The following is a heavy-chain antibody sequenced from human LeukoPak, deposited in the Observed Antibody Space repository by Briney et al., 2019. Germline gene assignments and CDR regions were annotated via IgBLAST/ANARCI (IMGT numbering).Heavy chain of an antibody. V-gene: IGHV3-21*04. J-gene: IGHJ6*03. CDR3: ARVSSGYYYYYYYYMDV. Sequence: PGGSLRLSCAASGFTFSSYSMNWVRQAPGKGLEWVSFISSSNSYIYYADSVKGRFTISRDNAKNSLYLQMNSLRAEDTAVYYCARVSSGYYYYYYYYMDVWGKGTTVTISS. CDR2: ISSSNSYI. D-gene: IGHD3-22*01. CDR1: GFTFSSYS.